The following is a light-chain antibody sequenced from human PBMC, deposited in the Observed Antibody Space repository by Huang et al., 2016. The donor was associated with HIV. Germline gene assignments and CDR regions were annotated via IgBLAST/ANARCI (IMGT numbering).Light chain of an antibody. CDR2: AAS. Sequence: EIVMTQSPATLSVFPGDRATLSCRASQNINSNLAWYQQRPGQAPRLLIYAASTRATGVHARFSGSVSGTEFTLTINSLQSEDFAVYYCQQYNKWPLSFGGETKVEI. CDR3: QQYNKWPLS. CDR1: QNINSN. V-gene: IGKV3-15*01. J-gene: IGKJ4*01.